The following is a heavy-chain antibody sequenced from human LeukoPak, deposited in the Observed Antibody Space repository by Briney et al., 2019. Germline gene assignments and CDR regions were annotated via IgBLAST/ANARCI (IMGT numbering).Heavy chain of an antibody. J-gene: IGHJ6*02. CDR3: ARDLGYSRSSAYYYGIDV. Sequence: SETLSLTCTVSGXSISSYYWSWIRQPPGKGLECIGYIYYSGSTNYNPSLKSRVTISVDTSKNQFSLKLSSVTAADTAVYYCARDLGYSRSSAYYYGIDVWGQGTTVTVSS. D-gene: IGHD6-6*01. CDR1: GXSISSYY. V-gene: IGHV4-59*01. CDR2: IYYSGST.